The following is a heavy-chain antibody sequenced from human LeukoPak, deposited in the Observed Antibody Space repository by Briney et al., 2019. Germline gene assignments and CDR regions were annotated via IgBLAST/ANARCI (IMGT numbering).Heavy chain of an antibody. CDR2: ISSSGSTI. CDR1: GFTFSDYY. V-gene: IGHV3-11*04. Sequence: GGSLRLSCAASGFTFSDYYMSWIRQAPGKGLEWVSYISSSGSTIYYADSVKGRFTISRDNAKNSLYLQMNSLRAEDTAVYYCARDQPFYDILTGTDYWGQGTLVTVSS. D-gene: IGHD3-9*01. CDR3: ARDQPFYDILTGTDY. J-gene: IGHJ4*02.